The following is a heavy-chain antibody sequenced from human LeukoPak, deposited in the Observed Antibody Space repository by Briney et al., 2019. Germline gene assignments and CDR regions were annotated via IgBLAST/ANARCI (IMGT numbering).Heavy chain of an antibody. CDR3: ARGVTGIYYYYYMDT. D-gene: IGHD3-10*01. V-gene: IGHV1-2*02. Sequence: ASVKVSCKASGYTFTGSYIHWVRQAPGQGLEWMGWINPNSGGTNYAQKFQGRVTMTRDTSISTAYMELSRLSSDDTAVYYCARGVTGIYYYYYMDTWGKGTTVTVSS. CDR1: GYTFTGSY. CDR2: INPNSGGT. J-gene: IGHJ6*03.